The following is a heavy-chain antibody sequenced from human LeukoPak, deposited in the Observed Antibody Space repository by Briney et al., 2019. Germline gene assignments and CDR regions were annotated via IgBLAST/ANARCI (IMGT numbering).Heavy chain of an antibody. CDR1: GFTFSSYS. V-gene: IGHV3-21*01. CDR2: ISSSSSYI. CDR3: ARGPHYGDGNYFFHMDV. J-gene: IGHJ6*03. D-gene: IGHD4-17*01. Sequence: GGSLRLSCAASGFTFSSYSMNWVRQAPGKGLEWVSSISSSSSYIYYADSVKGRFTISRDNAKNSLYLQLNSLRAEDTAVYYCARGPHYGDGNYFFHMDVWGKGTTVTISS.